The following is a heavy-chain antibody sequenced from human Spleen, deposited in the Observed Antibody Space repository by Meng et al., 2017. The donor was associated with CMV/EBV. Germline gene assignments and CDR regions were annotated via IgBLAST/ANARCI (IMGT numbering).Heavy chain of an antibody. J-gene: IGHJ6*02. CDR2: IYPGDSDT. CDR1: GYFFRNYW. D-gene: IGHD2-21*01. Sequence: GESLKISCKASGYFFRNYWIAWVRQMPGKGLEWMGIIYPGDSDTRYSPSFQGPVTISADKSISTAYLQWSSLKASDTAMYYCARPIASRLSLYYYYGMDVWGQGTTVTVSS. V-gene: IGHV5-51*01. CDR3: ARPIASRLSLYYYYGMDV.